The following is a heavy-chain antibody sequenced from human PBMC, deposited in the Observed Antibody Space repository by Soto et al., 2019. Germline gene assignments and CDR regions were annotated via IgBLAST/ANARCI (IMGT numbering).Heavy chain of an antibody. CDR1: GYIFTNYD. J-gene: IGHJ4*02. V-gene: IGHV1-18*04. CDR3: ARDLFGITMRHHFDH. D-gene: IGHD3-22*01. Sequence: QVQLVQSGAEVKKPGASVKVSCRTSGYIFTNYDISWVRQAPGQGLEWMGWISGYTGNTKSVQKFQGRVTLATDTSTSTAYMELRSLNSDDTAVYYCARDLFGITMRHHFDHWGQGSLVTVSS. CDR2: ISGYTGNT.